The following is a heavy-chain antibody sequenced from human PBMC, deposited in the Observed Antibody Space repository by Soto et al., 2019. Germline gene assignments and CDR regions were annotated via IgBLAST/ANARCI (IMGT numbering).Heavy chain of an antibody. CDR2: INPSGGST. D-gene: IGHD3-10*01. CDR1: GYTFTGYY. J-gene: IGHJ6*02. V-gene: IGHV1-46*01. Sequence: ASVKVSCKASGYTFTGYYMHWVRQAPGQGLEWMGIINPSGGSTSYAQKFQGRVTMTRDTSTSTVYMELSSLRSEDTAVYYCARDERGSNPYYYGMDVWGQGTTVTVSS. CDR3: ARDERGSNPYYYGMDV.